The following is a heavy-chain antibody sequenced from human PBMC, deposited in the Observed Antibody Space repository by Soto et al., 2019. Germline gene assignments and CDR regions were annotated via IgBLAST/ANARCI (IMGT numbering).Heavy chain of an antibody. Sequence: QVQLQESGPGLVKPSGTLSLTCAVSGGSISSSNWWSWVRQPPGKGPEWIGEIYHSGTTNYNPSLKSRVTISVDQSKNQFSLQLSSVTAADTAVYYCARDRAAGLYYYYYGMDVWGQGTTVTVSS. CDR2: IYHSGTT. V-gene: IGHV4-4*02. CDR1: GGSISSSNW. J-gene: IGHJ6*02. D-gene: IGHD6-13*01. CDR3: ARDRAAGLYYYYYGMDV.